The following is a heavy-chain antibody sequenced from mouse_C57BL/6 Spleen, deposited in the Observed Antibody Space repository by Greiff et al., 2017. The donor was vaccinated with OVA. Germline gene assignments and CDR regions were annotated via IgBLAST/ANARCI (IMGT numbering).Heavy chain of an antibody. CDR2: INPSNGGT. CDR1: GYTFTSYW. D-gene: IGHD1-1*01. CDR3: ARERIITTVVASPYYFDY. J-gene: IGHJ2*01. V-gene: IGHV1-53*01. Sequence: VQLQESGTELVKPGASVKLSCKASGYTFTSYWMHWVKQRPGQGLEWIGNINPSNGGTNYNEKFKSKATLTVDKSSRTAYMQLSSLTSEDSAVYYCARERIITTVVASPYYFDYWGQGTTLTVSS.